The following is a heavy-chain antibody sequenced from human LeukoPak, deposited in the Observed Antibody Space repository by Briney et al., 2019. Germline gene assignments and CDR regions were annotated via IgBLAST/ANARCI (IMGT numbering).Heavy chain of an antibody. Sequence: GGSLRLSCAASGFTFSSYWMHWVRQAPGKGLVWVSRINSDGSSTEYADSVKGRFTISRDNAKNTLYLQMNSLRAEDTAVYYCARDQSAMAGRLDCFDSWGQGTLVTVPS. J-gene: IGHJ4*02. CDR2: INSDGSST. CDR3: ARDQSAMAGRLDCFDS. CDR1: GFTFSSYW. V-gene: IGHV3-74*03. D-gene: IGHD6-19*01.